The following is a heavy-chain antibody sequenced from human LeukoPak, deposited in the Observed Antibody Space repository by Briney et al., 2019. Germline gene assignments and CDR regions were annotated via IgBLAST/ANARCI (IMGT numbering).Heavy chain of an antibody. Sequence: SETLSLTCAVSGDYISSGTYYWNWTRQPAGKGLEWIGRIYTSGTTNYNPSLESRVTMSVDTSKNQFSLKLSSVTAADTALYYCAREPYYYYYMDVWGKGTTVTVSS. CDR1: GDYISSGTYY. V-gene: IGHV4-61*02. J-gene: IGHJ6*03. CDR2: IYTSGTT. CDR3: AREPYYYYYMDV.